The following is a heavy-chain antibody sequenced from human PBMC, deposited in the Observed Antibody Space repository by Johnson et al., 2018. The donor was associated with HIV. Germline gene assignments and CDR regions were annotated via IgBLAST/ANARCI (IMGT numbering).Heavy chain of an antibody. CDR3: AKSPGKDHGGNSGAFDI. CDR2: ISGSGGST. J-gene: IGHJ3*02. CDR1: GFTFSSYA. D-gene: IGHD4-23*01. V-gene: IGHV3-23*04. Sequence: VQLVESGGGLVQPGGSLRLSCAASGFTFSSYAMSWVRQAPGKGLEWVSAISGSGGSTYYADSVKGRFTISRDNSKNTLYLQMNSLRAEDTAVYYCAKSPGKDHGGNSGAFDIWGQGTMVTVSS.